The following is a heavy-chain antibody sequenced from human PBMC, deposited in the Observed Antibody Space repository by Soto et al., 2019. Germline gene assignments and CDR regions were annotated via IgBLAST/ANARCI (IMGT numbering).Heavy chain of an antibody. J-gene: IGHJ5*02. CDR3: AHRGYYDFWSGYLPWFDP. CDR2: IYWNDDK. D-gene: IGHD3-3*01. V-gene: IGHV2-5*01. CDR1: GFSLSTSGVG. Sequence: SGPTLVNPTQTLTLTCTFSGFSLSTSGVGVGWIRQPPGKALEWLALIYWNDDKRYSPSLKSRLTITKDTSKNQVVLTMTNMDPVDTATYYCAHRGYYDFWSGYLPWFDPWGQGTLVTV.